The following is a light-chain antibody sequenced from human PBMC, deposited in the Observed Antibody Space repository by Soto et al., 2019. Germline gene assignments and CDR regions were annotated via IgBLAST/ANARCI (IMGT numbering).Light chain of an antibody. CDR2: DAS. V-gene: IGKV3-11*01. J-gene: IGKJ5*01. CDR1: QSVTSGY. Sequence: IMLTQPPCTLSVSPGERATLSCRASQSVTSGYLAWYQQQPNQAPRLLIYDASNRATGIPARFSGSGSGTDFTLTISSLEPDEFAVYYCQQRADWPITSGQGTRLEIK. CDR3: QQRADWPIT.